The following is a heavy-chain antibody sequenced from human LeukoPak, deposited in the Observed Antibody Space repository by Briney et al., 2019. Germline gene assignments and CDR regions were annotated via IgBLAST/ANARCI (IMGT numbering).Heavy chain of an antibody. V-gene: IGHV1-46*01. CDR2: INPRGGSV. CDR1: GYTFTSFY. Sequence: ASVKVSCKASGYTFTSFYMHWVRQAPGQGLEWMGIINPRGGSVSSAQNFQDRITLTGDTSTSTVYMELSSLRSEDTAVYYCARDYHGSGSLTTFDYWGQGTPVTVSS. J-gene: IGHJ4*02. CDR3: ARDYHGSGSLTTFDY. D-gene: IGHD3-10*01.